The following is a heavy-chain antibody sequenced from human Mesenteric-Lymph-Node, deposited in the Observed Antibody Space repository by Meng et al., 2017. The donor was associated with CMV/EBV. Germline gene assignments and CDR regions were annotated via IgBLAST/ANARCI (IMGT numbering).Heavy chain of an antibody. CDR1: GFTFSSYW. V-gene: IGHV3-7*01. D-gene: IGHD3-22*01. CDR3: ARAYFDSSQD. J-gene: IGHJ1*01. Sequence: GESLRLSCAASGFTFSSYWMSWVRQAPGKGLEWVANIKQDGGEEYYVDSVKGRFTISRDNAKNSLYLQMNSLRAEDTAVYYCARAYFDSSQDWGQGTLVTVSS. CDR2: IKQDGGEE.